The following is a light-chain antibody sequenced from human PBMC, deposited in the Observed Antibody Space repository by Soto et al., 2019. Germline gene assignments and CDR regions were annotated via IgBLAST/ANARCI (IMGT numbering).Light chain of an antibody. CDR1: QNVRNNW. CDR2: DVS. V-gene: IGKV3-20*01. CDR3: QQYGSAPNT. J-gene: IGKJ2*01. Sequence: EIVLTQAPGTLSLSPGERATLFCRASQNVRNNWLVWYQQQPGQSPRLLIYDVSYRATGIPDMFSGSGSGTDFALTISRLEADDFGVYYCQQYGSAPNTFGQGTRLEIK.